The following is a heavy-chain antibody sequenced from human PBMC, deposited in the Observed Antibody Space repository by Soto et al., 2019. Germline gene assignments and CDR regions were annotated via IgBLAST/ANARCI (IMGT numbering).Heavy chain of an antibody. D-gene: IGHD1-26*01. CDR2: ISASGGRT. CDR3: AKDWDLLRAFDL. J-gene: IGHJ3*01. CDR1: VFTFSSYA. V-gene: IGHV3-23*01. Sequence: WWSLRLSCSASVFTFSSYAMSWVRQAPGKGLEWVSGISASGGRTYYADSVKGRFTISRDNSKNTMYLQMNSLRVEDTAVYKCAKDWDLLRAFDLWGQGTMVTVSS.